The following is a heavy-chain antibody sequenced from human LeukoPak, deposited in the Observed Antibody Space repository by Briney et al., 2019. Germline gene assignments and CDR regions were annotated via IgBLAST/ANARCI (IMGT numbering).Heavy chain of an antibody. Sequence: PSETLSLTCTVSGGSISNSNNYWGWIRQPPGKGLEWIATIYYSGSTYYNPSLKSRVTISVDTSKNQFSLKLSSVTPEDTAVYYCARVKAARAYYYYMDVWGKGTTVTVSS. CDR3: ARVKAARAYYYYMDV. CDR1: GGSISNSNNY. V-gene: IGHV4-39*07. J-gene: IGHJ6*03. CDR2: IYYSGST. D-gene: IGHD6-6*01.